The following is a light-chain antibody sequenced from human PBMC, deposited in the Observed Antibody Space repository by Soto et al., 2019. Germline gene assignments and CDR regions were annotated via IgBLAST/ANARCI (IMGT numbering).Light chain of an antibody. CDR2: DAS. CDR1: QSISSW. Sequence: DIQMAQSPSTLSASVGDRVTITCRASQSISSWLAWYQQKPGKAPKLLIYDASSLQSGVPSRFSGSGSGTEFTLTISSLQPDDFATYFCQHHNSYSQTFGQGTKV. CDR3: QHHNSYSQT. J-gene: IGKJ1*01. V-gene: IGKV1-5*01.